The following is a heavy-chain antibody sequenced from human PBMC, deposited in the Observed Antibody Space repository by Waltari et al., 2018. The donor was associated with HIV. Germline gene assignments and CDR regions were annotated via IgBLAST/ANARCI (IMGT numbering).Heavy chain of an antibody. Sequence: QVQLVQSGAEVKKPGASVKVSCKASGYSSSSYYLKWVRQATGQGLEWMGWMKPNSGNTGYAQKFQGRGTMTRNTSISTVYMELSGLRSDDTAVYYCARGETVYNPPFYYYYYGMDVWGQGTPVTVSS. V-gene: IGHV1-8*01. J-gene: IGHJ6*02. D-gene: IGHD1-1*01. CDR1: GYSSSSYY. CDR3: ARGETVYNPPFYYYYYGMDV. CDR2: MKPNSGNT.